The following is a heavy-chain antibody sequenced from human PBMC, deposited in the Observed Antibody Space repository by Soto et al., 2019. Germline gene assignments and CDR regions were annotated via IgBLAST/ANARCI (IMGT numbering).Heavy chain of an antibody. Sequence: QVQLVESGGGVVQPGRFLRLSCAASGCTFSSNGMHWVRQAPGKGLEWVAVMSNDGSHTSYADSAKGRFTISRDNSKNTLYLQMNSLRAEDSGIYYCTKGCSSSSNCYIIDYWGQGALVTVSS. D-gene: IGHD2-15*01. CDR3: TKGCSSSSNCYIIDY. CDR1: GCTFSSNG. CDR2: MSNDGSHT. V-gene: IGHV3-30*18. J-gene: IGHJ4*02.